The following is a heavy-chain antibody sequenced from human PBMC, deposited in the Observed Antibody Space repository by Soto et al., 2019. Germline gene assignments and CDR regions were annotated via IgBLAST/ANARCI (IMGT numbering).Heavy chain of an antibody. V-gene: IGHV3-23*01. CDR2: ISGSGGYT. J-gene: IGHJ6*02. D-gene: IGHD3-22*01. CDR3: ARDGRAVVAVYYYYYGMDV. CDR1: GFTFFAYA. Sequence: GGSLRLSCAASGFTFFAYAMTWVRQAPGKGLEWVSTISGSGGYTYYADSVKGRVTISRDSSKNTLYLEIHSLRSDDTAVYYCARDGRAVVAVYYYYYGMDVWGQGTTVTVSS.